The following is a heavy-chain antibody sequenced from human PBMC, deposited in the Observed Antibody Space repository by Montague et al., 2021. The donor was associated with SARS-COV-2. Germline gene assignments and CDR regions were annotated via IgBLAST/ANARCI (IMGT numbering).Heavy chain of an antibody. J-gene: IGHJ4*02. CDR3: ARGFAG. V-gene: IGHV4-59*01. CDR2: INYSGRN. CDR1: GASISSYY. Sequence: SETLSLTCTVSGASISSYYWSWIRQPPGKGLEWIGYINYSGRNNYNPTLKSRVTISVDTSKNQFSLKLSSVTAADTAGYYCARGFAGWGQGTLVTVSS.